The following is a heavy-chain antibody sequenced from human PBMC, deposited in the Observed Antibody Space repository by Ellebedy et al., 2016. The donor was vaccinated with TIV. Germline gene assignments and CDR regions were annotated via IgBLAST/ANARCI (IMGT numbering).Heavy chain of an antibody. Sequence: MPSETLSLTCTVSGGGISSDTWWCLVRQPPGRGLEWIGEAHYGGYTNYNPSLKSRVTISLDKSKDQFSLKLTSVTAADTAIYYCARVYAGLFDFWGQGTLVIVSS. CDR2: AHYGGYT. V-gene: IGHV4-4*02. D-gene: IGHD2-8*01. CDR1: GGGISSDTW. J-gene: IGHJ4*02. CDR3: ARVYAGLFDF.